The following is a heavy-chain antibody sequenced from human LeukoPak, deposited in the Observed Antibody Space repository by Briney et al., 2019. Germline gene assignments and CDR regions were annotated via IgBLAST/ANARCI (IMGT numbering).Heavy chain of an antibody. V-gene: IGHV1-69*13. D-gene: IGHD2-15*01. J-gene: IGHJ4*02. CDR1: GYTFTSYD. Sequence: VASVKVSCKASGYTFTSYDINWVRQATGQGLVWMGGIIPIFGTANYAQKFQGRVTITADESTSTAYMELSSLRSEDTAVYYCARTLGCSGGSCYSESHYFDYWGQGTLVTVSS. CDR3: ARTLGCSGGSCYSESHYFDY. CDR2: IIPIFGTA.